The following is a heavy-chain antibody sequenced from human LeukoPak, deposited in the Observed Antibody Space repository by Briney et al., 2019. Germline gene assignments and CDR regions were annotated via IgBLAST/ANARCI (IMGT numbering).Heavy chain of an antibody. D-gene: IGHD3-3*01. J-gene: IGHJ4*02. CDR1: GYTLTELS. CDR3: ATVWSGHHPFDY. Sequence: GASVKVSCKVSGYTLTELSMHWVRQAPGKGLEWMGGFDPEDGETIYAQKFQGRVTMTEDTSTDTAYMELSSLRSEDTAVYYCATVWSGHHPFDYWGQGTLVTVSS. V-gene: IGHV1-24*01. CDR2: FDPEDGET.